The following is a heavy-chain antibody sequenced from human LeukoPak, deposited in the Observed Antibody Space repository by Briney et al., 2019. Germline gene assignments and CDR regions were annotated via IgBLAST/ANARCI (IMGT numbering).Heavy chain of an antibody. V-gene: IGHV1-2*02. D-gene: IGHD2-2*01. CDR1: GYTFTGYY. J-gene: IGHJ3*02. CDR3: ASRYCSSSTSCYAEDAFDI. CDR2: INPNSGGT. Sequence: ASVKVSCKASGYTFTGYYMHWVRQAPGQGLEWMGWINPNSGGTNYAQKFQGGVTMTRDTSITTAYMELSSLRSDDTAVYYCASRYCSSSTSCYAEDAFDIWGQGTMVTVSS.